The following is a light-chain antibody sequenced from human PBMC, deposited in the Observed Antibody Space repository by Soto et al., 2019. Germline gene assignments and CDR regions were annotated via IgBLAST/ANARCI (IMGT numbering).Light chain of an antibody. J-gene: IGLJ1*01. CDR2: EVS. V-gene: IGLV2-14*01. CDR3: SSYTSSTAYV. CDR1: SSDVGGYHY. Sequence: HSVLTQPASGSGSPGQSITISCTGTSSDVGGYHYVSWYQLHPGKAPKLMVYEVSNRPSGVSNRFSGSKSGNTASLAISGLQAEDEADYYCSSYTSSTAYVFGTGTKVTVL.